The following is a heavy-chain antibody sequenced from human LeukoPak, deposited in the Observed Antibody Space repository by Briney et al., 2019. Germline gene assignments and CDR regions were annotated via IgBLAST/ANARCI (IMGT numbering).Heavy chain of an antibody. D-gene: IGHD5-12*01. V-gene: IGHV3-48*03. Sequence: PGGSLRLSCAASGFTFSSYEMNWVRQAPGKGLEWVSYISSSGSTIYYADSVEGRFTISRDNAKNSLYLQMNSLRAEDTAVYYCARDQGYSGRRHDYWGQGTLVTVSS. J-gene: IGHJ4*02. CDR2: ISSSGSTI. CDR3: ARDQGYSGRRHDY. CDR1: GFTFSSYE.